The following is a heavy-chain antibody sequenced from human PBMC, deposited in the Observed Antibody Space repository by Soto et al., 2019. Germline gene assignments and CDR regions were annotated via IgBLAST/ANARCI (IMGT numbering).Heavy chain of an antibody. Sequence: PGGSLRLSCAASGFTLSSYWMNWVRQAPGKGLEWVANIKQDGSEKYYVDSVKGRFTISRDNAKNSLYLQMNSLRAEDTAVYYCARGPVGRYGPNDYWGQGILVTVSS. D-gene: IGHD5-18*01. J-gene: IGHJ4*02. CDR3: ARGPVGRYGPNDY. CDR1: GFTLSSYW. CDR2: IKQDGSEK. V-gene: IGHV3-7*01.